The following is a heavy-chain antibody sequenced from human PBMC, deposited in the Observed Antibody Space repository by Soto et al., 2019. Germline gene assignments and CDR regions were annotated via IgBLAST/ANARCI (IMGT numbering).Heavy chain of an antibody. CDR3: ARSSGYDLFVNYYYGMDV. V-gene: IGHV1-8*01. J-gene: IGHJ6*02. CDR1: GYTFTSYD. CDR2: MNPNSGNT. D-gene: IGHD5-12*01. Sequence: ASVKVSCKASGYTFTSYDINWVRQATGQGLEWMGWMNPNSGNTGYAQKFQGRVTMTRNTSISTAYTELSSLRSEDTAVYYCARSSGYDLFVNYYYGMDVWGQGTTVTVSS.